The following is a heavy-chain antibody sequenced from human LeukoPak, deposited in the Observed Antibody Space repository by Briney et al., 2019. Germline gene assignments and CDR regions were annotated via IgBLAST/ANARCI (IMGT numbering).Heavy chain of an antibody. V-gene: IGHV4-59*01. CDR1: GGSIRSYY. Sequence: KPSETLSLTCTVSGGSIRSYYWSWIRQPPGKGLEWIGYIHYSGSTNYNPSLKSRVTKSVDTSRNQLSLKLSSVTAADTAVYYCATSTAHSSSWYAFDYWGQGILVTVSS. J-gene: IGHJ4*02. CDR2: IHYSGST. CDR3: ATSTAHSSSWYAFDY. D-gene: IGHD6-13*01.